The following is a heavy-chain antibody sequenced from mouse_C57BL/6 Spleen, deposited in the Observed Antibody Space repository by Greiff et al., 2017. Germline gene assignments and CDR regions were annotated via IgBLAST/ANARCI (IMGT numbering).Heavy chain of an antibody. CDR2: IDPANGNT. V-gene: IGHV14-3*01. CDR3: ARCPNWEVGGTWFAY. J-gene: IGHJ3*01. D-gene: IGHD4-1*01. CDR1: GFNIKNTY. Sequence: VQLQQSVAELVRPGASVKLSCTASGFNIKNTYMHWVKQRPEQGLEWIGRIDPANGNTKYAPKFQGKATITADTSSNTAYLQLSSLTSEDTAIYYGARCPNWEVGGTWFAYWGQGTLVTVSA.